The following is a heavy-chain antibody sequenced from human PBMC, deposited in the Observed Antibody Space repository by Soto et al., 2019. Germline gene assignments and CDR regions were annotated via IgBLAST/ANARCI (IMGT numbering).Heavy chain of an antibody. CDR2: IIPILGIA. CDR3: ARDGAAAAAGS. D-gene: IGHD6-13*01. V-gene: IGHV1-69*08. CDR1: GGTFSSYT. J-gene: IGHJ4*02. Sequence: QVQLVQSGAEVKKPGSSVKVSCKASGGTFSSYTISWGRQAPGQGLEWMGRIIPILGIANYAQKFQGRVTITADKSTSTAYMELSSLRSEDTALYYCARDGAAAAAGSWGQGTLVTVSS.